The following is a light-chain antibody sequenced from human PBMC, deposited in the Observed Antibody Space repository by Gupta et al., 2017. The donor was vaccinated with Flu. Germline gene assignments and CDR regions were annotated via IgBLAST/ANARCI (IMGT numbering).Light chain of an antibody. J-gene: IGLJ1*01. Sequence: TISCTGSSSNSGAGYDVHWYQQLPGTAPNLLVYGNTNRPSGVPDRFSGSKSGTSASLAITGLQAEDEADYYCQSYDSSLSALYVFGSGTKVTVL. V-gene: IGLV1-40*01. CDR1: SSNSGAGYD. CDR3: QSYDSSLSALYV. CDR2: GNT.